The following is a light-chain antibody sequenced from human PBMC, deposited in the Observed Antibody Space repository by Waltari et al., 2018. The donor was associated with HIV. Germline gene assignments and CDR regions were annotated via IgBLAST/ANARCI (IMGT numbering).Light chain of an antibody. CDR1: SSDVGGYNY. CDR2: EVN. V-gene: IGLV2-8*01. J-gene: IGLJ2*01. Sequence: QSALTQPPSASGSPGQSVTISCTGTSSDVGGYNYASWYQHHPGKAPKLMIYEVNKRPSGVPDRFSGSKSVNTASLTVSGLQPEDEADYYCSSYAGSNNVIFGGGTKLTVL. CDR3: SSYAGSNNVI.